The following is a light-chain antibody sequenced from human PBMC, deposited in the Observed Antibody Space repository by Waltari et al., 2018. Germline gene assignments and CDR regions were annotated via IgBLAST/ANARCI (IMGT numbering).Light chain of an antibody. CDR2: DVS. CDR1: SSDVGSYNS. CDR3: SSQSSNNVVL. V-gene: IGLV2-14*03. Sequence: QSALTQPAPVSGSPGQSITISCTGISSDVGSYNSVSWYQDHPGQGPKVIIYDVSDRPSGVSARFSGSKSGNTASLTISGLQAEDEADYYCSSQSSNNVVLFGGGTKVTVL. J-gene: IGLJ3*02.